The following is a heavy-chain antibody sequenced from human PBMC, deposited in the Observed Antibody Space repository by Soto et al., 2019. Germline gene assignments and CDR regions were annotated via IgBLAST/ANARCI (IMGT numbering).Heavy chain of an antibody. V-gene: IGHV4-39*01. J-gene: IGHJ4*02. CDR2: VYYSGRT. D-gene: IGHD3-9*01. CDR3: ARHLRDWANDY. Sequence: QLQLQESGPGLVKPSETLSLTCTVSGGSISSSSYYWGWIRQPPGKGVDLIVSVYYSGRTYYTPSLKSRVTTSVDTSTNQCYLKLSSVTDEDTAVYYCARHLRDWANDYWGQGTLVTVSS. CDR1: GGSISSSSYY.